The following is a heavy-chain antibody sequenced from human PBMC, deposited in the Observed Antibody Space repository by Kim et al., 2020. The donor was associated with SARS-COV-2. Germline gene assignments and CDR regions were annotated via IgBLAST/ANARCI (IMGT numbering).Heavy chain of an antibody. D-gene: IGHD3-22*01. Sequence: SETLSLTCTVSGGSISSSSYYWGWIRQPPGKGLEWIGSIYYSGSTYYNPSLKSRVTISVDTSKNQFSLKLSSVTAADTAVYYCASWTRYYYDSRGAFDIWGQGTMVTVSS. CDR1: GGSISSSSYY. J-gene: IGHJ3*02. CDR3: ASWTRYYYDSRGAFDI. V-gene: IGHV4-39*01. CDR2: IYYSGST.